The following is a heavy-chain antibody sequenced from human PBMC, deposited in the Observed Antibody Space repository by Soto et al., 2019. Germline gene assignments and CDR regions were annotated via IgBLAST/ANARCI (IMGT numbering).Heavy chain of an antibody. J-gene: IGHJ5*02. CDR1: GGSISSYY. CDR3: ARVAGDYYDSSGYYGSINWFDP. D-gene: IGHD3-22*01. V-gene: IGHV4-59*08. CDR2: IYYSGST. Sequence: QVQLQESGPGLVKPSETLSLTCTVSGGSISSYYWSWIRQPPGKGLEWIGYIYYSGSTNYNPSLKSRVTISVDTSKNQFSLKLSSVTAADTAVYYCARVAGDYYDSSGYYGSINWFDPWGQGTLVTVSS.